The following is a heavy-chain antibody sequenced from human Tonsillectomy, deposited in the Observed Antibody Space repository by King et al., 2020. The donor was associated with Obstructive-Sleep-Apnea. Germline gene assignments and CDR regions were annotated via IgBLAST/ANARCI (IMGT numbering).Heavy chain of an antibody. J-gene: IGHJ4*02. CDR3: ATIAYYYDSSGYRKGSYEYYFDY. D-gene: IGHD3-22*01. V-gene: IGHV4-31*03. CDR2: IYYSGST. Sequence: QLQESGPGLVKPSQTLSLTCTVSGGSISSGDYYWTWIRQHPGKGLEWIGYIYYSGSTYYNSSLKSRVTISVDTSKNQFSLKLSSVTAADTAVYYCATIAYYYDSSGYRKGSYEYYFDYWGQGTLVTVSS. CDR1: GGSISSGDYY.